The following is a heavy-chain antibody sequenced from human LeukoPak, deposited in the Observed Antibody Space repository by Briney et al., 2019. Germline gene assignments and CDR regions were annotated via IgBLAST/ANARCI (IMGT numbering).Heavy chain of an antibody. CDR3: AKDSVGATDY. J-gene: IGHJ4*02. CDR1: GFTFSSYA. V-gene: IGHV3-23*01. D-gene: IGHD1-26*01. Sequence: GGSLRLSCAASGFTFSSYAMSWVRQAPGKGLEWVSDINGSGGSTYYADSVKGRFTISRDNSKNTLYLQMNRLRAEDTAVYYCAKDSVGATDYWGQGTLVTVSS. CDR2: INGSGGST.